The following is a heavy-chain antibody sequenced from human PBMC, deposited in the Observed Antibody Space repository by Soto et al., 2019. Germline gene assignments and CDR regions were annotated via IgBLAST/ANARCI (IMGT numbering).Heavy chain of an antibody. CDR3: ARHVPFGGVIVYNFDK. V-gene: IGHV4-39*01. Sequence: QLQLQESGPGLVKPSETLSLTCTVSGDSISSRSYYWGWIRQPPGKGLEWIGSLYYSGTTYYNPSLKSRVTISVDTSKNQFSPKMSSVTAADTAVYYCARHVPFGGVIVYNFDKWGQGTLVTVSS. CDR1: GDSISSRSYY. CDR2: LYYSGTT. J-gene: IGHJ4*02. D-gene: IGHD3-16*02.